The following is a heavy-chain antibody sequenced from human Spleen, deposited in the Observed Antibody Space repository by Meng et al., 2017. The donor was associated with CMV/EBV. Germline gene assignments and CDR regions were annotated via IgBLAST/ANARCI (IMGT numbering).Heavy chain of an antibody. J-gene: IGHJ4*02. Sequence: VVYGGSFSGYYWTWIRQSPGQGLEWIGEVIHSGATNYNPSLESRVSISADTSKNQFSLKLTSVTAADTAVYYCVRGVLVMVYATLDYWGQGALVTVSS. CDR3: VRGVLVMVYATLDY. D-gene: IGHD2-8*01. V-gene: IGHV4-34*01. CDR2: VIHSGAT. CDR1: GGSFSGYY.